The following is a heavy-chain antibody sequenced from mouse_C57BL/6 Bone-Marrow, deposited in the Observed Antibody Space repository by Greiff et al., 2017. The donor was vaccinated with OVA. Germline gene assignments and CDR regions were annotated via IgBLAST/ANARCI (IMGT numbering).Heavy chain of an antibody. J-gene: IGHJ4*01. Sequence: VQLQQSGAELVRPGTSVKMSCKASGYTFTNYWIGWAKQRPGHGLEWIGDIYPGGGYTNYNEKFKGKATLTADKSSSTAYMQFSSLTSEDSAIYYCARGRGVYSNYDAMDYWGQGTSVTVSS. CDR2: IYPGGGYT. D-gene: IGHD2-5*01. CDR3: ARGRGVYSNYDAMDY. V-gene: IGHV1-63*01. CDR1: GYTFTNYW.